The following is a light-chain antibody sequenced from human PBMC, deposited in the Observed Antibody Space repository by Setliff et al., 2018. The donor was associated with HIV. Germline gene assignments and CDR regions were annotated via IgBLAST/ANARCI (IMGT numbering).Light chain of an antibody. CDR1: SSDVGGYNF. CDR3: CSYAGPNNFDV. Sequence: QSVLTQPASVSGSPGQSITISCTGTSSDVGGYNFVAWYQQHPGQAPKLLIYDVSNRPSGVSNRFSGSKSGNTASLTISALQAGDEADYYCCSYAGPNNFDVFGTGTKVTVL. V-gene: IGLV2-23*02. CDR2: DVS. J-gene: IGLJ1*01.